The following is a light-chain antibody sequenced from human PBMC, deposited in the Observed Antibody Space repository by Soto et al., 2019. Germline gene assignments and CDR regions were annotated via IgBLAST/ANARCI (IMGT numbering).Light chain of an antibody. CDR2: GIS. V-gene: IGKV3-20*01. CDR3: QQYSSLLHT. J-gene: IGKJ2*01. CDR1: QSVTNSL. Sequence: ENVLTQSPGTLSLSPGERATLSCRASQSVTNSLFAWYQQKPGQAPRLLIYGISTRATGIPDRFSGSGSGTDFTLTISRLEPEDFVVYYCQQYSSLLHTFGQGTKLEV.